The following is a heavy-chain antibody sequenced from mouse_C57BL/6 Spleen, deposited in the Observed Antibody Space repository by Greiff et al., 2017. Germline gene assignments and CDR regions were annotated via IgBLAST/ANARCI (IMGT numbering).Heavy chain of an antibody. CDR1: GYAFSSYW. CDR2: IYPGDGDT. J-gene: IGHJ4*01. V-gene: IGHV1-80*01. D-gene: IGHD3-2*02. Sequence: QVHVKQSGAELVKPGASVKISCKASGYAFSSYWMNWVKQRPGKGLEWIGQIYPGDGDTNYNGKFKGKATLTADKSSSTAYMQLSSLTSEDSAVYVCAIDSSGYLYAMDYWGQGTSVTVSS. CDR3: AIDSSGYLYAMDY.